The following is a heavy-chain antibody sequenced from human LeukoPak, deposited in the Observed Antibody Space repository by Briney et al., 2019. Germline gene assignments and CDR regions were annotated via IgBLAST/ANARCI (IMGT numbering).Heavy chain of an antibody. CDR1: GFTFSSYW. CDR2: IYSGGST. V-gene: IGHV3-53*01. Sequence: GGSLRLSCAASGFTFSSYWMSWVRQAPWKGLEWVSVIYSGGSTYYADSVKGRFTISRDNSKNTLYLQMNSLRAEDTAVYYCAREGTFSRAFDIWGQGTMVTISS. J-gene: IGHJ3*02. CDR3: AREGTFSRAFDI. D-gene: IGHD1-1*01.